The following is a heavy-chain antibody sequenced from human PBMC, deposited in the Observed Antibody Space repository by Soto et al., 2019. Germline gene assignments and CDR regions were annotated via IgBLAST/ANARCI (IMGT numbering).Heavy chain of an antibody. J-gene: IGHJ6*02. D-gene: IGHD2-2*01. CDR1: VFALSGST. Sequence: EVQLVETGGGLVQPGGSLKLSCAASVFALSGSTMHWVRQASGKGLEWVGRIRSKGNTYATSYAASVQGRFTISRDVSKNTAFLEMNSLKTEDTAVYYCTKPIPASVYYYGMDVWGQGTTVTVSS. V-gene: IGHV3-73*02. CDR3: TKPIPASVYYYGMDV. CDR2: IRSKGNTYAT.